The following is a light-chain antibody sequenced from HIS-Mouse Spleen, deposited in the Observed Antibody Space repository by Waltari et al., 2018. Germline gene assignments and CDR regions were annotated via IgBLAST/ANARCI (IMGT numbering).Light chain of an antibody. V-gene: IGLV3-19*01. Sequence: SSELTQDPAVSVALGQTVRITCKGDSLRSYYASWYQQKPGQATVLVIYGKNNRPSGIPDRFSGSSSGNTASLTITGAQAEDEADYYCNSRDSSGNHVVFGGGTKLTVL. CDR3: NSRDSSGNHVV. CDR1: SLRSYY. J-gene: IGLJ2*01. CDR2: GKN.